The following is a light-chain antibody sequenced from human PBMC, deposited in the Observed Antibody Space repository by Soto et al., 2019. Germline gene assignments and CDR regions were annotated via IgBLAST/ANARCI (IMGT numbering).Light chain of an antibody. V-gene: IGKV1-5*01. CDR3: QQYNSYST. CDR1: QGISGR. Sequence: DIQMTQSPSTLSASVGDRVTITCRASQGISGRLAWYQQKPGKAPNLLIYDVSNLESGVPSRFSGPGSGTEFPLTINSLQPDDFATYYCQQYNSYSTFGPGTKVEVK. CDR2: DVS. J-gene: IGKJ1*01.